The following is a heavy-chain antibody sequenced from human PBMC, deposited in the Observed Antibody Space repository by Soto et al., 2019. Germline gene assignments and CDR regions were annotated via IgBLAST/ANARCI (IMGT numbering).Heavy chain of an antibody. CDR1: GGSISSSSYF. D-gene: IGHD2-15*01. J-gene: IGHJ5*02. CDR3: ARHRSDFWFDP. V-gene: IGHV4-39*01. Sequence: QLQLQELGPGLVKPSETLSLTCTVSGGSISSSSYFWGWIRQPPGKGLEWIGSIYYSGSTYYNPSLKSRVTVSVDTSKNQFSLKLNSVTAADTAVYYCARHRSDFWFDPWGQGTLVTVSS. CDR2: IYYSGST.